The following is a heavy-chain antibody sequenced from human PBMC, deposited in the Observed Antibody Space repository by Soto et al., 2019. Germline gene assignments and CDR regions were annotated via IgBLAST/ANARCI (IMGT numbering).Heavy chain of an antibody. Sequence: QVQLQESGPGLVKPSEPLSLTCTVSGGSINSGDYYWSWIRQPPGKGLEWIGYINYSGTTYYNPSLKRRVTXSXDXAKNQFSLRLSSVTAADTAVYYCARDDKYATSGIDYWGRGTLVTVSS. CDR2: INYSGTT. CDR3: ARDDKYATSGIDY. V-gene: IGHV4-30-4*01. CDR1: GGSINSGDYY. J-gene: IGHJ4*02. D-gene: IGHD3-22*01.